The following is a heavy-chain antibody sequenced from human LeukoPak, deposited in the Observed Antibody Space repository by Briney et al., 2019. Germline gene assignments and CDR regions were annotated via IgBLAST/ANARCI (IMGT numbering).Heavy chain of an antibody. CDR2: ISPYNGNT. V-gene: IGHV1-18*01. Sequence: ASVKVPCKASGYTFSSYGIAWVRQAPRQGLDWMGWISPYNGNTNYAQKFQGRVTMTTDTSTSTAYMELRSLRSDDTAVFYCARDGYFDYWGQGTLVTVSS. J-gene: IGHJ4*02. CDR1: GYTFSSYG. CDR3: ARDGYFDY.